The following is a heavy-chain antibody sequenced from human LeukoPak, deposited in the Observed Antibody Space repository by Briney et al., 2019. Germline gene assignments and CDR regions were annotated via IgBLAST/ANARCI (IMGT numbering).Heavy chain of an antibody. CDR2: MKQDGSEK. CDR1: GINFRGYW. CDR3: ARDLGHTGYDLYDY. Sequence: GRSLRLSCAVSGINFRGYWMAWVRQAPGKGLEWVANMKQDGSEKYYVDSVKGRFTISRDNAKNSLYLEMNSLRVEDTAVYYCARDLGHTGYDLYDYWGQGTLVTVSS. J-gene: IGHJ4*02. D-gene: IGHD5-12*01. V-gene: IGHV3-7*01.